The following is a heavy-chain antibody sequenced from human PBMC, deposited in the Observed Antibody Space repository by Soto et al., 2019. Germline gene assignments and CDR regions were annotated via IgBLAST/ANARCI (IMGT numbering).Heavy chain of an antibody. CDR3: ARLVYDTRLNYMYFDF. CDR2: IFHDGTA. V-gene: IGHV4-4*02. CDR1: GVSLTSGNW. Sequence: SETLSLTCAVSGVSLTSGNWWTWVRQSPQRGLEYIGEIFHDGTANYYPSFERRVAMSVDTSRNQFSLKLTSVAAADTAVYFCARLVYDTRLNYMYFDFWGPGTLVTVSS. J-gene: IGHJ4*02. D-gene: IGHD3-10*01.